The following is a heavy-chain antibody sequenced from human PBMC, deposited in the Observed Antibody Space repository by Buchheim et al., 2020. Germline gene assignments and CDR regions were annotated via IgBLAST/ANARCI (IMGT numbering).Heavy chain of an antibody. CDR2: INHSGST. CDR3: ARGGGVVVVPAAMETTVTTYFDY. V-gene: IGHV4-34*01. J-gene: IGHJ4*02. CDR1: GGSFSGYY. Sequence: QVQLQQWGAGLLKPSETLSLTCAVYGGSFSGYYWSWIRQPPGKGLEWIGEINHSGSTKYNPSLKSRVTIPVDTSKNQFSLKVSSVTAADTAVYYCARGGGVVVVPAAMETTVTTYFDYWGQVTL. D-gene: IGHD2-2*01.